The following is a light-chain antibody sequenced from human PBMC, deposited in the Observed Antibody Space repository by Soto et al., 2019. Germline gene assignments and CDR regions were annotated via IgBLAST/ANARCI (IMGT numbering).Light chain of an antibody. J-gene: IGKJ3*01. V-gene: IGKV1D-12*01. Sequence: DILMTQSPSSVSASVGDRVTITCRASQGVSNWLAWYQQKPGQDPKILIYGVSNLQSGVPSRFSGSGSGTNFTLTINSLQPEDFATYFCQQANTFPVTFGPGTKLDVK. CDR1: QGVSNW. CDR2: GVS. CDR3: QQANTFPVT.